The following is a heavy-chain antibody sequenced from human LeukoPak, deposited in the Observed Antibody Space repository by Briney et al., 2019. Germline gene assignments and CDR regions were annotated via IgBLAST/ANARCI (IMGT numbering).Heavy chain of an antibody. J-gene: IGHJ4*02. CDR1: RFTVSSNY. CDR2: IYSGGST. D-gene: IGHD5-12*01. V-gene: IGHV3-53*01. Sequence: PGGALRLSCAASRFTVSSNYMSWVRQAPGKGLEWVSVIYSGGSTYYAGSVKGRFTISRDNSKNTLYLQMNSLRAEDTAVYYCARWGSGYDFDYWGQGTLVTVSS. CDR3: ARWGSGYDFDY.